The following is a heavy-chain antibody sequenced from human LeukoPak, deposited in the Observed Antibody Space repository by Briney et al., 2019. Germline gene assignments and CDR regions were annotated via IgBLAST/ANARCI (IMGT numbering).Heavy chain of an antibody. Sequence: SETLSLTCAVYGGSFSGYYWSWIRQPPGKGLEWIGEISHSGSTNYNPSLKSRVTISVDTSKNQFSLKLSSVTAADTAVYYCAAQYSGYVRLDYWGQGTLFTVSS. CDR1: GGSFSGYY. J-gene: IGHJ4*02. CDR3: AAQYSGYVRLDY. CDR2: ISHSGST. D-gene: IGHD5-12*01. V-gene: IGHV4-34*01.